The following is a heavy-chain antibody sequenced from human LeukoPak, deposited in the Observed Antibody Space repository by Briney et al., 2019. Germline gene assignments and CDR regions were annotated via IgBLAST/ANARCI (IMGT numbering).Heavy chain of an antibody. J-gene: IGHJ5*02. CDR1: GFNFSIYS. D-gene: IGHD1-20*01. Sequence: GSLILSCAAPGFNFSIYSMNGVRQAPGKGLEGVSYITRSSTTIYYADSVKGRFTISRDNAKNSLYLQMNSLRVEDTAIYYCAGGDYNWNGFDPWGQGTLVTVSS. V-gene: IGHV3-48*01. CDR2: ITRSSTTI. CDR3: AGGDYNWNGFDP.